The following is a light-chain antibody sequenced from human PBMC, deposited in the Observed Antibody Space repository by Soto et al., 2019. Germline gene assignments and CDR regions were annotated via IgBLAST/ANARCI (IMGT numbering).Light chain of an antibody. CDR3: QQYNNWPPSII. V-gene: IGKV3-15*01. Sequence: EIVLTQSPGTLSLSPGERATLSYRASQSVSSSYLAWYQQRPGQAPRLLIYGASTRATDTPVRFRGSGSGTEFTLTISSLQSEDFAVYYCQQYNNWPPSIIFGQGTRLEIK. CDR1: QSVSSSY. CDR2: GAS. J-gene: IGKJ5*01.